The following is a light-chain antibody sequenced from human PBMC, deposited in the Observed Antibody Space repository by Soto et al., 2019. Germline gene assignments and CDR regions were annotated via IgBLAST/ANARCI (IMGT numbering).Light chain of an antibody. J-gene: IGLJ2*01. CDR2: DNN. CDR3: GTWDSRLSAVG. V-gene: IGLV1-51*01. Sequence: QSVLTQPPSVSAAPGQKVSISCSGSSSNIGNNYVSWYQQLPGTAPKLLIYDNNRRPSGIPDRFYGSKSGTSATLGITGLQTGDEADYYCGTWDSRLSAVGFGGGTKVTVL. CDR1: SSNIGNNY.